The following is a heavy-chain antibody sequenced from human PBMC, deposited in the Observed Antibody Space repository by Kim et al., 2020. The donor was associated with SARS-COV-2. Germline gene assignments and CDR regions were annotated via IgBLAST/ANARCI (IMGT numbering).Heavy chain of an antibody. CDR3: AKGAGGGNPKNNWFDT. V-gene: IGHV4-31*03. J-gene: IGHJ5*01. D-gene: IGHD2-15*01. CDR1: DGSISSDTSY. CDR2: IHYTGTT. Sequence: SETLSLTCTVSDGSISSDTSYWSWIRQHPGKGLEWMGYIHYTGTTYYNPSLKSRVTISVDTSKNQFSLNLSSVTAADTALYYCAKGAGGGNPKNNWFDT.